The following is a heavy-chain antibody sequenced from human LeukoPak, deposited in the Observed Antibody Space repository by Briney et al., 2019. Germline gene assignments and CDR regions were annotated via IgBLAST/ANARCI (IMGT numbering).Heavy chain of an antibody. CDR1: GFTFSSYA. CDR3: AKAGVATIKGDY. V-gene: IGHV3-23*01. J-gene: IGHJ4*02. CDR2: TSGSGGST. Sequence: GGSLRLSCAASGFTFSSYAMSWVRQAPGKGLEWVSATSGSGGSTYYADSVKGRFTISRDNSKNTLYLQMNSLRAEDTAVYYCAKAGVATIKGDYWGQGTLVTVSS. D-gene: IGHD5-12*01.